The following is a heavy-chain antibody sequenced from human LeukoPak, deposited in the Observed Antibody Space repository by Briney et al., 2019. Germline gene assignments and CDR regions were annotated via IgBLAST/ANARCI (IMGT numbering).Heavy chain of an antibody. Sequence: GGSLRLSCVASGFTFSNYWMHWVRQAPGKGLVWVSRINGDGSSTRYADSVQGRFTISRDNAKNTLLLQMHGLRVEDTAVYYCARLKGYCRGGSCYSYYFDFWGQGTLVTVSS. V-gene: IGHV3-74*01. J-gene: IGHJ4*02. CDR3: ARLKGYCRGGSCYSYYFDF. CDR1: GFTFSNYW. D-gene: IGHD2-15*01. CDR2: INGDGSST.